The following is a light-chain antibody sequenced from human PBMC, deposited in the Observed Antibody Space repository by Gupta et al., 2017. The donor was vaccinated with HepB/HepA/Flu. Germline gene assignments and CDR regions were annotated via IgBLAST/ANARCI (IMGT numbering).Light chain of an antibody. V-gene: IGKV3-20*01. J-gene: IGKJ2*01. Sequence: ELVLTQSPGTLSLSPGERATLSCRASESVGSRSFTWYQQKPGQAPRLLIYAASSRATGIPDRFSGSESGTDFTLTIRRLEPEDFAVYYCQQYGSSRYTFGQGTKVEMK. CDR3: QQYGSSRYT. CDR2: AAS. CDR1: ESVGSRS.